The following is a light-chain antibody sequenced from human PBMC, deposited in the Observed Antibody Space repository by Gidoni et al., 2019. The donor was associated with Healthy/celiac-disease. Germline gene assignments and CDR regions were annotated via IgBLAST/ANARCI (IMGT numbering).Light chain of an antibody. Sequence: QSVLTQPPPAPGAPGQRVTTSCTGSSSNIGAGYDVHGYQQLPGTAPKLLIYGNSNRPSGVPDRFSVSKSGTSASLAITGLQAEDEADYYCQSYDGSLSGVVFGGGTKLTVL. V-gene: IGLV1-40*01. CDR1: SSNIGAGYD. CDR3: QSYDGSLSGVV. CDR2: GNS. J-gene: IGLJ2*01.